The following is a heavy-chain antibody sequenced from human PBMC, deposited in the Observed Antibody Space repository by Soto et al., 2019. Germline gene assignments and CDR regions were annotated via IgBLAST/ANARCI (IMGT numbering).Heavy chain of an antibody. CDR3: ARATHATPNAFDI. J-gene: IGHJ3*02. CDR1: GFTFSSYA. D-gene: IGHD2-15*01. V-gene: IGHV3-30-3*01. Sequence: GGSLRLSCAASGFTFSSYAMHWVRQAPGKGLEWVAVISYDGSNKYYADSVKGRFTISRDNSKNTLYLQMNSLRAEDTAVYYCARATHATPNAFDIWGQGTMVTVSS. CDR2: ISYDGSNK.